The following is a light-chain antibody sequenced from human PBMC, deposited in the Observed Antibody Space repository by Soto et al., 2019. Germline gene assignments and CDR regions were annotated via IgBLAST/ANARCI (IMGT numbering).Light chain of an antibody. V-gene: IGLV1-51*01. Sequence: QSVVTQPPSVSAAPGQTVTISCSGSSSNIGNNYVSWYQQLPGTAPKLLIYDINKRPSGIPDRFSGSKSGTSATLGITGLQTGDEADYYCGTWASSLSAHVFGNGTKLTVL. CDR3: GTWASSLSAHV. CDR1: SSNIGNNY. J-gene: IGLJ1*01. CDR2: DIN.